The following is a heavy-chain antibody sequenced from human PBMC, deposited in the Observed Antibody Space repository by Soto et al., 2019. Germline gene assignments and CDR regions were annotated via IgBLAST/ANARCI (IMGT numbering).Heavy chain of an antibody. J-gene: IGHJ4*02. CDR1: GFTFNNYG. Sequence: QVQLVESGGGVVQPGRSLRLSCAASGFTFNNYGMHWVRQAPGKGLEWVAVISYDGSNKYYADSVKGRFTISRDNPRNTVYLQMSSLRTEDTAVYYCVKRRNGASWMFLDSWGQGTLVTVSS. CDR3: VKRRNGASWMFLDS. V-gene: IGHV3-30*18. D-gene: IGHD2-15*01. CDR2: ISYDGSNK.